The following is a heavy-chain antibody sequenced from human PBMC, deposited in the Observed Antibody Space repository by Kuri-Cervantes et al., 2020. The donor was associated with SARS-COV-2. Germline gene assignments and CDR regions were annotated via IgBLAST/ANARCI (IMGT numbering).Heavy chain of an antibody. J-gene: IGHJ5*02. CDR1: GFTFSSYA. CDR3: ARRIAVAEGVWFDP. Sequence: GESLKISCAASGFTFSSYAMSWVRQAPGKGLEWVANIKQDGSEKYYVDSVKGRFTISRDNAKNSLYLQMNSLRAEDTAVYYCARRIAVAEGVWFDPWGQGTLVTVSS. D-gene: IGHD6-19*01. CDR2: IKQDGSEK. V-gene: IGHV3-7*03.